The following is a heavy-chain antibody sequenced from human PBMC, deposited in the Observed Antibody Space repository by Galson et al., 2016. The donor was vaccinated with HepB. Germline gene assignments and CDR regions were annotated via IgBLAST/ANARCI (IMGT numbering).Heavy chain of an antibody. D-gene: IGHD6-13*01. CDR1: GGSISSYY. CDR2: VYYSGST. CDR3: ARVTRIAATGTGFDY. J-gene: IGHJ4*02. Sequence: SETLSLTCTVSGGSISSYYWSWIRQPPGKGPEWIGYVYYSGSTDYNPSLKSRVSISVDTSKNQFSLKLSSVTAADTAMYYCARVTRIAATGTGFDYWGQGTLGTVAS. V-gene: IGHV4-59*01.